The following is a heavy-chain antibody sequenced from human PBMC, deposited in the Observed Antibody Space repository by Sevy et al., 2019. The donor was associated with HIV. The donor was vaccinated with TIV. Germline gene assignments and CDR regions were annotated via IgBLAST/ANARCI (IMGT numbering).Heavy chain of an antibody. CDR3: AKDQKYYYDSSGSDY. Sequence: GGSLRLSCAASGFTFSSYAMSWVRQAPGKGLEWVSAISGCGGSTYYADSVKGRFTISRDNSKNTLYLQMNSLRAEDTAVYYCAKDQKYYYDSSGSDYWGQGTLVTVSS. D-gene: IGHD3-22*01. CDR2: ISGCGGST. V-gene: IGHV3-23*01. CDR1: GFTFSSYA. J-gene: IGHJ4*02.